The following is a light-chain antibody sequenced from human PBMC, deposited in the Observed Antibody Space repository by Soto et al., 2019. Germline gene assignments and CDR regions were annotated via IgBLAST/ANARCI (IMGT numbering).Light chain of an antibody. CDR3: QQYNDYIT. J-gene: IGKJ5*01. Sequence: DTQMTQSPSTLSASIGDRVTITCRASQSISTWLAWYQQKPGKAPKLLIYAASTLENGVPTRFSGTGSETEITLTVSSLQPDDSATYYCQQYNDYITFGQGTRLEIK. V-gene: IGKV1-5*01. CDR2: AAS. CDR1: QSISTW.